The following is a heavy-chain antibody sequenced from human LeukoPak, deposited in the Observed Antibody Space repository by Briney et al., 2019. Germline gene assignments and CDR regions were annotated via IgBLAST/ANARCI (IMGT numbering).Heavy chain of an antibody. CDR1: GFTFSSYA. CDR2: ISYDGSNK. V-gene: IGHV3-30*04. J-gene: IGHJ4*02. CDR3: ARDRSLWFFDY. D-gene: IGHD3-10*01. Sequence: GRSLRLSCAASGFTFSSYAMHWVRQAPGKGLEWVAVISYDGSNKYYADSVKGRFTISRDNSKNTLYLQMNSLRAEDTAVYYCARDRSLWFFDYWGRGTLVTVSS.